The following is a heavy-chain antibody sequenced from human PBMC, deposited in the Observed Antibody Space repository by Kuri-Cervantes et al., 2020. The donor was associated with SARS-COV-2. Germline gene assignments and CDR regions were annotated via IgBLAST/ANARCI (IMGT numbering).Heavy chain of an antibody. Sequence: GGSLRLSCAASGFTVSSNYMSWVRQAPGKGLVWVSRINSDGSSTIYADSVKGRFTISRDNAKNTLYLQMNSLRDDDTAVYYCARSADSTSSGSNWLDPWGLGTLVTVSS. J-gene: IGHJ5*02. CDR3: ARSADSTSSGSNWLDP. CDR1: GFTVSSNY. V-gene: IGHV3-74*01. CDR2: INSDGSST. D-gene: IGHD6-6*01.